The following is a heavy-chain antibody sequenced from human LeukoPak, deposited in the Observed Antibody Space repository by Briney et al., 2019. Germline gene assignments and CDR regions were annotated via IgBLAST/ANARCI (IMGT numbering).Heavy chain of an antibody. CDR2: ISYDGSNK. Sequence: AGGSLRLSCAASGFSFSSYAMHWVRQAPGKGLEWVAVISYDGSNKYYADSVKGRFTISRDNSKDTLYLQMNSLRAEDTAVYYCARDGGVGATSASLGAFDIWGQGTMVTVSS. D-gene: IGHD1-26*01. CDR3: ARDGGVGATSASLGAFDI. J-gene: IGHJ3*02. V-gene: IGHV3-30-3*01. CDR1: GFSFSSYA.